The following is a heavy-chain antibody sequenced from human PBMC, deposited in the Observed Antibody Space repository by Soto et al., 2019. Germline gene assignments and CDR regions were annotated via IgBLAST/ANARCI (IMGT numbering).Heavy chain of an antibody. D-gene: IGHD1-1*01. CDR1: GFTFSSFT. CDR2: ISRSSIYI. Sequence: GGPLRLSCAASGFTFSSFTMHWVRQAPGKGLEWVASISRSSIYIYYSDSLKGRVTISRDNAKNSLYLQMDSPRVEDTAIYYCAREELDYWGQGTLVTVSS. CDR3: AREELDY. J-gene: IGHJ4*02. V-gene: IGHV3-21*01.